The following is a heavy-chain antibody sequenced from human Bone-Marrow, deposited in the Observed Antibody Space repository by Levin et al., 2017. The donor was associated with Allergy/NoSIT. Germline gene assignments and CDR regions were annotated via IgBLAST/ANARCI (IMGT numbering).Heavy chain of an antibody. Sequence: PGGSLRLSCAASGFTFSSYAMHWVRQAPGKGLEWVAVISYDGSNKYYADSVKGRFTISRDNSKNTLYLQMNSLRAEDTAVYYCARDGDNWNYDRPYFDYWGQGTLVTVSS. CDR1: GFTFSSYA. V-gene: IGHV3-30-3*01. CDR2: ISYDGSNK. CDR3: ARDGDNWNYDRPYFDY. J-gene: IGHJ4*02. D-gene: IGHD1-7*01.